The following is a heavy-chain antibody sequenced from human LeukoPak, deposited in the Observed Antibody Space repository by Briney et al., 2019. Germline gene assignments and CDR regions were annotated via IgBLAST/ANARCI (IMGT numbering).Heavy chain of an antibody. CDR2: IYNSGST. CDR1: GGSISSGGYS. CDR3: ARDRRSGCPSE. V-gene: IGHV4-30-4*07. D-gene: IGHD3-22*01. J-gene: IGHJ4*02. Sequence: PSETLSLTCAVSGGSISSGGYSYNWIRQPPGKGLEWIGYIYNSGSTSYNPSLKSRVTISVDTSKNQFSLKLSSVTAADTAVYYCARDRRSGCPSEWGQGTLVTVSS.